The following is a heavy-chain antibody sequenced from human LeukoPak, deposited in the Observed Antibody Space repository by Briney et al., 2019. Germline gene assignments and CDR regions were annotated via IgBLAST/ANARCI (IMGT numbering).Heavy chain of an antibody. CDR1: AFTFSTYA. Sequence: GGSLRLSCAASAFTFSTYAMAWVRQAPGKGLEWVSSISSTGDITYFADSVQGRFTISRDNSKNTLYLQMNSLRAEDTAVYYCARSSIVGELDYWGQGTLVTVSS. D-gene: IGHD1-26*01. CDR3: ARSSIVGELDY. V-gene: IGHV3-23*01. CDR2: ISSTGDIT. J-gene: IGHJ4*02.